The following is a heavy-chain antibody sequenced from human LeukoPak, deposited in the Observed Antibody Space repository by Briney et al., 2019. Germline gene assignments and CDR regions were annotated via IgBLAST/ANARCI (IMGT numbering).Heavy chain of an antibody. D-gene: IGHD4-17*01. CDR3: AKPILHYGDPFDY. Sequence: PGRSLRLSCAASGFTFDDYAMHWVRHAPGKGLEWVSGISWNSGSIGYADSVKGRFTISRDNAKNSLYLQMNSLRAEDTALYYCAKPILHYGDPFDYWGQGTLVTVSS. J-gene: IGHJ4*02. CDR2: ISWNSGSI. V-gene: IGHV3-9*01. CDR1: GFTFDDYA.